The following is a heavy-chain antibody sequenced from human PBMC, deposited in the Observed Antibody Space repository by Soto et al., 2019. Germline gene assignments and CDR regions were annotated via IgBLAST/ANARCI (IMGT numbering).Heavy chain of an antibody. CDR3: AKETEVVTAHEYFQH. V-gene: IGHV3-30*18. CDR1: GFTFSSYG. J-gene: IGHJ1*01. CDR2: ISYDGSNK. D-gene: IGHD2-21*02. Sequence: QVQLVESGGGVVQPGRSLRLSCAASGFTFSSYGMHWVRQAPGKGLEWVAVISYDGSNKYYADSVKGRFTISRENTKNTLYQKINSQRAEDTAVYYCAKETEVVTAHEYFQHWRQRKLDTVSS.